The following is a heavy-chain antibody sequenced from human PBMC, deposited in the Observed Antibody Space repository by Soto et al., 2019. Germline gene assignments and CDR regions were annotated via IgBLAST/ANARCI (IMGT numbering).Heavy chain of an antibody. D-gene: IGHD1-26*01. V-gene: IGHV4-31*03. CDR1: GGSISSRTSY. J-gene: IGHJ4*02. CDR2: IYYGGDS. CDR3: AREGGGGVDC. Sequence: QVQLQESGPGLVKPSQTLSLTCTVSGGSISSRTSYWSWIRQHPGKGLGWIGYIYYGGDSFYNPSLKSRFTIATDTVENPSSLKLNSVPAADTAVYFWAREGGGGVDCWGQGTLVTVAS.